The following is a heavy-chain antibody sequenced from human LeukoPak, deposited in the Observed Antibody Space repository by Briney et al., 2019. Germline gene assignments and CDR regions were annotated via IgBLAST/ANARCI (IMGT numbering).Heavy chain of an antibody. J-gene: IGHJ6*02. Sequence: GESLRISCKGSGYSFTSYWISWVRQMPGKGLEWMGRIDPSDSYTNYSPSFQGHVTISADKSISTAYLQWSSLRGSDTAMYYCARRDGSGSYYNEDYYYYYGMDVWGQGTTVTVSS. CDR2: IDPSDSYT. D-gene: IGHD3-10*01. CDR3: ARRDGSGSYYNEDYYYYYGMDV. CDR1: GYSFTSYW. V-gene: IGHV5-10-1*01.